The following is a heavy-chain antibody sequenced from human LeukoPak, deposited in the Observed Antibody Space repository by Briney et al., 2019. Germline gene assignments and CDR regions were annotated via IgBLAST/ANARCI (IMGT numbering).Heavy chain of an antibody. D-gene: IGHD2-2*01. CDR3: ARDHRPYQLLPNDTNWFDP. Sequence: SETLSLTCTVSGGSISGYYWSWIRQPPGKGLEWIGYIYYSGSTNYNPSLKSRVTISVDTSKNQFSLKLSSVTAADTAVYYCARDHRPYQLLPNDTNWFDPWGQGTLVTVSS. V-gene: IGHV4-59*01. J-gene: IGHJ5*02. CDR1: GGSISGYY. CDR2: IYYSGST.